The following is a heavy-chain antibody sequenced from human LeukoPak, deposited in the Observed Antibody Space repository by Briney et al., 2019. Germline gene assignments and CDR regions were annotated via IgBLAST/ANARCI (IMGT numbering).Heavy chain of an antibody. CDR3: AKGLEQYYYDSSGLRIAFDI. D-gene: IGHD3-22*01. J-gene: IGHJ3*02. Sequence: PGGSLRLSCAASGFTFSSYAMSWVRQAPGKGLEWVSAISGSGGSTYYADSVKGRFTISIDNSKNTLYLQMNSLRAEDTAVYYCAKGLEQYYYDSSGLRIAFDIWGQGTMVTVSS. CDR2: ISGSGGST. V-gene: IGHV3-23*01. CDR1: GFTFSSYA.